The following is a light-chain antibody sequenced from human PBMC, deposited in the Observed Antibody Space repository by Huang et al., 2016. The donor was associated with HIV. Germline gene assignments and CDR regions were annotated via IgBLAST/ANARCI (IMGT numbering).Light chain of an antibody. CDR2: QAA. V-gene: IGKV1-5*03. Sequence: DIQMTQSPSTLSASVGDRVSITCRASQSISSWLAWYKQKPGKAPKLLIYQAASLQNGVPSRFSGSGSGTEFTLTISSLQPDDFATYYCQQYDSYSRWTFGQGTKVEVK. J-gene: IGKJ1*01. CDR3: QQYDSYSRWT. CDR1: QSISSW.